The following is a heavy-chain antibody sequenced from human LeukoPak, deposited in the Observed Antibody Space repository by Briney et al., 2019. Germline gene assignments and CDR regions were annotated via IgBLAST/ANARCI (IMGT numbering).Heavy chain of an antibody. J-gene: IGHJ6*03. Sequence: PGGSLRLSCAASGFSFSSYWMSWVRQAPGKGLEWVANINQDGSDKYYVDSVKGRFTISRDNAKNSLYLQMNSLRAEDTAVYYCARGKYYYYYYYMDVWGKGTTVTVSS. CDR1: GFSFSSYW. V-gene: IGHV3-7*01. CDR3: ARGKYYYYYYYMDV. CDR2: INQDGSDK.